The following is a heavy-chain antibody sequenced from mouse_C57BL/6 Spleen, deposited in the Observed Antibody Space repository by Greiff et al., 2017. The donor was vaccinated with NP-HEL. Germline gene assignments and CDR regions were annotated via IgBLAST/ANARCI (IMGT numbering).Heavy chain of an antibody. V-gene: IGHV5-16*01. Sequence: EVMLVESEGGLVQPGSSMKLSCTASGFTFSDYYMAWVRQVPEKGLEWVANINYDGSSTYYLDSLKSRFIISRDNAKNILYLQMSSLKSEDTATYYCARDNGMTGYAMDYWGQGTSVTVSS. J-gene: IGHJ4*01. CDR3: ARDNGMTGYAMDY. CDR2: INYDGSST. CDR1: GFTFSDYY. D-gene: IGHD2-1*01.